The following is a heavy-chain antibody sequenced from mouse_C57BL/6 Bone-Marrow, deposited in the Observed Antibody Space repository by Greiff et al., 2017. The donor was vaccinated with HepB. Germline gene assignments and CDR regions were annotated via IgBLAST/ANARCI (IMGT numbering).Heavy chain of an antibody. J-gene: IGHJ2*01. CDR2: ISSGSSTI. CDR3: ARSLTTVVAHDY. D-gene: IGHD1-1*01. Sequence: EVMLVESGGGLVKPGGSLKLSCAASGFTFSDYGMHWVRQAPEKGLEWVAYISSGSSTIYYADTVKGRFTISRDNAKNTLFLQMTSLRSEDTAMYYCARSLTTVVAHDYWGQGTTLTVSS. V-gene: IGHV5-17*01. CDR1: GFTFSDYG.